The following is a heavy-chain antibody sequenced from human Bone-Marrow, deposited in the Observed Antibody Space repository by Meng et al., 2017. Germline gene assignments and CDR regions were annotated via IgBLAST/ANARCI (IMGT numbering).Heavy chain of an antibody. V-gene: IGHV4-4*02. CDR2: IYHSGRT. CDR3: ARAYSSGWTYYYYYGMDV. J-gene: IGHJ6*02. D-gene: IGHD6-19*01. CDR1: GGSISSSNW. Sequence: SETLSLTCAVSGGSISSSNWWSWVRQPPGKGLEWIGEIYHSGRTNYNPSLKSRVTISVDKSKNQFSLKLSSVTAADTAVYYCARAYSSGWTYYYYYGMDVWGQGTTVTVSS.